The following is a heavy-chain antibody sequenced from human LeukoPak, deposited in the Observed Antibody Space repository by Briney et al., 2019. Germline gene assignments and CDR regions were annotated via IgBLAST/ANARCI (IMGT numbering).Heavy chain of an antibody. V-gene: IGHV1-2*02. D-gene: IGHD2-2*01. CDR3: ARDQYEYCSSTSCPSDY. J-gene: IGHJ4*02. CDR1: GYTFTGYF. Sequence: VASVKVSCKASGYTFTGYFMHWVRQAPGQGLEWMGWINPHSGGTNYAQKFQGRVTMTRDTSTSTAYMELSRLRSDDTAVYYCARDQYEYCSSTSCPSDYWGQGTLVTVSS. CDR2: INPHSGGT.